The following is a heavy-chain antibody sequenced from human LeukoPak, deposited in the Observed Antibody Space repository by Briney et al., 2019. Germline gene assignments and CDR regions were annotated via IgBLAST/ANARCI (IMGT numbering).Heavy chain of an antibody. D-gene: IGHD1-26*01. Sequence: QPGVSLRLSCAASVCTFSSYSMHWVREAPGKGLEWVAVISYDGSNKYYADSVKGRFTISRDNSKNTLYLQMNSLRAEDTAVYYCARFSGSYGIDGYEEDYWGQGTLVTVSS. CDR1: VCTFSSYS. CDR3: ARFSGSYGIDGYEEDY. J-gene: IGHJ4*02. CDR2: ISYDGSNK. V-gene: IGHV3-30-3*01.